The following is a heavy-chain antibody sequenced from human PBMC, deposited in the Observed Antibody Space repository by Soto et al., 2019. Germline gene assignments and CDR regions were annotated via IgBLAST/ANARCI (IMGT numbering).Heavy chain of an antibody. Sequence: QVQLQESGPALVKPSETLSLTCTVSGGSMTTYFWSWVRQPPGKRLERKGDVSNRGSTKNNPAPQRRGTISLDTSEKQFSLSRNAVTPADTPTCYCARATGMATTFDRGGQGTRVTVSS. V-gene: IGHV4-59*01. J-gene: IGHJ4*02. CDR2: VSNRGST. D-gene: IGHD3-10*01. CDR3: ARATGMATTFDR. CDR1: GGSMTTYF.